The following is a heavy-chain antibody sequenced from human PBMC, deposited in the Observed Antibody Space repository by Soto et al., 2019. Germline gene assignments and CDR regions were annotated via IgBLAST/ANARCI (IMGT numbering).Heavy chain of an antibody. D-gene: IGHD3-9*01. CDR1: GYTFTSYA. J-gene: IGHJ5*02. Sequence: GASVKVSCKASGYTFTSYAMHWVRQAPGQRLEWMGWINAGNANTKYSQKFQGRVTITRDTSASTAYMELSSLRSEDTAVYYCARVEGGYYDILTGFDPWGQGTLVTVSS. CDR3: ARVEGGYYDILTGFDP. V-gene: IGHV1-3*01. CDR2: INAGNANT.